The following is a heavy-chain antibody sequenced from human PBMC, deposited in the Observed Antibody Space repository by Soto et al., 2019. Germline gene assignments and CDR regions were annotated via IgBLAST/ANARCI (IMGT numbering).Heavy chain of an antibody. V-gene: IGHV3-23*01. D-gene: IGHD3-3*01. J-gene: IGHJ6*02. CDR3: AKGPTIFGVVISYEYYYGMDV. Sequence: GGSLRLSCVASGFTLGMSAMIWVRQAPGKGLEWVSTISNSAGTTYYADSVKGRFTISRDNSKNTLYLQMNSLRAEDTAVYYCAKGPTIFGVVISYEYYYGMDVWGQGTTVTVSS. CDR1: GFTLGMSA. CDR2: ISNSAGTT.